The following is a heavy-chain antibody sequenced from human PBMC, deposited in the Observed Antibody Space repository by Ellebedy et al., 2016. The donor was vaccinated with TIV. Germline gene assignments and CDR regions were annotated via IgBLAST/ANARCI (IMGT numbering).Heavy chain of an antibody. J-gene: IGHJ3*02. V-gene: IGHV3-30*02. CDR3: AKLIQHTDKGAVDI. CDR2: IQYDESDT. Sequence: PGESLKISCAASGFTFRSYGMYLVRQAPGKGPEWAAVIQYDESDTHYADSVKGRFTISRDNSKNTLYLQMNSLRAEDTAVYYCAKLIQHTDKGAVDIWGQGTMVTVSS. CDR1: GFTFRSYG. D-gene: IGHD2-21*01.